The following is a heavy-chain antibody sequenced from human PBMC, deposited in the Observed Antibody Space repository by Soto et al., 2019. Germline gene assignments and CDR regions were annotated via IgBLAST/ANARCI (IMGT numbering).Heavy chain of an antibody. CDR1: GYSFISYW. CDR2: IYAGDSET. CDR3: ARHTSDRYGSEY. D-gene: IGHD6-19*01. V-gene: IGHV5-51*01. Sequence: GESLKISFKGSGYSFISYWIGWVRQMPGKGLELMGIIYAGDSETRYSPSFQGQVSISVDNSMSTAYLQWSRLKASDTAMYYCARHTSDRYGSEYWGQGTLVTVSS. J-gene: IGHJ4*02.